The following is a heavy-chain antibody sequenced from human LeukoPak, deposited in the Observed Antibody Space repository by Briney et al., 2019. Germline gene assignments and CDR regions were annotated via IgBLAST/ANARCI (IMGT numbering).Heavy chain of an antibody. Sequence: ASVKVSCNASGYTFTGYYMHWLRQAPGQGLEWMGWINPNSGSTNYAQKFQGRVTMTRDTSITTVYMELSRLISDDTAVYYCARIGKQLNWFDPWGQGTLVTVSS. V-gene: IGHV1-2*02. J-gene: IGHJ5*02. CDR1: GYTFTGYY. CDR3: ARIGKQLNWFDP. D-gene: IGHD6-13*01. CDR2: INPNSGST.